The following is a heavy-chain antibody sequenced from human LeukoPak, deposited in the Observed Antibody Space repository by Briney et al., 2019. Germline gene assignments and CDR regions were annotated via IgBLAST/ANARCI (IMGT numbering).Heavy chain of an antibody. CDR3: ARDLLGGGTFDI. Sequence: PGGSLRLSCAASGFTFSGYYMSWIRQAPGKGLEWVSYISSSSSYTNYADSVKGRFTISRDNSKNTLYLQMNSLRAEDTAVYYCARDLLGGGTFDIWGQGTMVTVSS. CDR2: ISSSSSYT. CDR1: GFTFSGYY. J-gene: IGHJ3*02. D-gene: IGHD3-16*01. V-gene: IGHV3-11*05.